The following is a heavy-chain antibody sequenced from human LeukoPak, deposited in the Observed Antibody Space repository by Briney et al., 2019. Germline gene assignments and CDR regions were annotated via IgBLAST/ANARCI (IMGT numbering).Heavy chain of an antibody. CDR2: IYSGGST. CDR3: ARVAPYYYDSSGYPLYWYFDL. CDR1: GFTVGSNY. J-gene: IGHJ2*01. V-gene: IGHV3-53*01. D-gene: IGHD3-22*01. Sequence: GGSLRLSCAASGFTVGSNYMSWVRQAPGKGLEWVSGIYSGGSTYYADSVKGRFTISRDNSKNTLYLQMNSLRAEDTAVYYCARVAPYYYDSSGYPLYWYFDLWGRGTLVTVSS.